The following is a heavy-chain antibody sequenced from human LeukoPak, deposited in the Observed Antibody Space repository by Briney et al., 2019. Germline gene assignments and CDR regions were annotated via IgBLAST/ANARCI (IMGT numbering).Heavy chain of an antibody. D-gene: IGHD1-26*01. Sequence: GGSLRLSCVDSGFTFSSHWMSWVRQAPGKGLEWVANINQGEGEKYYVDSVKGRFTISRDNAKKSLFLQMNSLRAEDTAVYYCARGRFIAGTTAYYFDYWGQETLVTVSS. CDR3: ARGRFIAGTTAYYFDY. CDR2: INQGEGEK. V-gene: IGHV3-7*03. CDR1: GFTFSSHW. J-gene: IGHJ4*02.